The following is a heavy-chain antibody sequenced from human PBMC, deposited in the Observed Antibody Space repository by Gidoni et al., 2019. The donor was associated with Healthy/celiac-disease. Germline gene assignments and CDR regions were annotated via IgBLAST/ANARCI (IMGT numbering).Heavy chain of an antibody. V-gene: IGHV3-15*01. CDR2: IKSKTDGGTT. J-gene: IGHJ3*02. CDR1: GFTFSNAW. CDR3: TTAPRGYSSGWGAFDI. Sequence: EVQLVESGGGLVKPGGSLRLSCAASGFTFSNAWMSWVRQAPGKGLEWVGRIKSKTDGGTTDYAAPVKGRFTISRDDSKNTLYLQMNSLKTEDTAVYYCTTAPRGYSSGWGAFDIWGQGTMVTVSS. D-gene: IGHD6-19*01.